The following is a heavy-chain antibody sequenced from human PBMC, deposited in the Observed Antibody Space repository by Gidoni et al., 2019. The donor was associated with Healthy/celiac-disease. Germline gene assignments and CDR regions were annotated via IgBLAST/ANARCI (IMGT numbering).Heavy chain of an antibody. CDR2: ISYDGSNK. D-gene: IGHD6-13*01. J-gene: IGHJ6*02. V-gene: IGHV3-30*18. CDR3: AKDYSSSWYTIYYYYYGMDV. CDR1: GFTFSSYG. Sequence: QVQLVESGGGVVQPGRSLRLSCAASGFTFSSYGMHWVRQAPGKGLEWVAVISYDGSNKYYADSVKGRFTISRDNSKNTLYLQMNSLRAEDTAVYYCAKDYSSSWYTIYYYYYGMDVWGQGTTVTVSS.